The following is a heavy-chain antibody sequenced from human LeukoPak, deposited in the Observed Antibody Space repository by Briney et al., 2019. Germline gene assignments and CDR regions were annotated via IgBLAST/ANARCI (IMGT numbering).Heavy chain of an antibody. CDR2: MNPNSGNT. CDR3: ARALRYYGSGSYYS. Sequence: ASVKVSCKASGYTFTGYYMHWVRQATGQGLEWMGWMNPNSGNTGYAQKFQGRVTMTRNTSISTAYMELSSLRSEDTAVYYCARALRYYGSGSYYSWGQGTLVTVSS. J-gene: IGHJ4*02. V-gene: IGHV1-8*02. D-gene: IGHD3-10*01. CDR1: GYTFTGYY.